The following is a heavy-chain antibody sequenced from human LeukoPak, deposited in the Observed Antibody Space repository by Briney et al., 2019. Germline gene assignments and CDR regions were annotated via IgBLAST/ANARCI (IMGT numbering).Heavy chain of an antibody. CDR1: GFTFSSYW. Sequence: GGSLRLSCAASGFTFSSYWMSWVRQAPGKGLEWVANIKQDGSEKYYVDSVKGRFTISRDNAKNSLYLQMNSLRAEDTAVYYCARRYCSSTSCYQNSFDYWGQGTLVTVSS. CDR2: IKQDGSEK. CDR3: ARRYCSSTSCYQNSFDY. J-gene: IGHJ4*02. V-gene: IGHV3-7*01. D-gene: IGHD2-2*01.